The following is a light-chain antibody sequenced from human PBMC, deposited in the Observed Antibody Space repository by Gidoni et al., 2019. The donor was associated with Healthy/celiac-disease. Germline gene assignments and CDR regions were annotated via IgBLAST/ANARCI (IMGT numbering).Light chain of an antibody. Sequence: DIVMTQSPDSLAVSLGERATRNCKSSQSVLYSSNNKNYLAWYQQKPGQPPKLLIYWASTRESGVPDRFSGSGSGTDFTLTISSLQAEDVAVYYCQQYYSTLTFGPGTKVDIK. CDR1: QSVLYSSNNKNY. J-gene: IGKJ3*01. CDR3: QQYYSTLT. CDR2: WAS. V-gene: IGKV4-1*01.